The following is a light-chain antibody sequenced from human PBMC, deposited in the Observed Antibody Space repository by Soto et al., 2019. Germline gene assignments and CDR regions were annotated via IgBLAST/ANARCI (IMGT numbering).Light chain of an antibody. V-gene: IGKV3-20*01. CDR3: QQYGSAPPWT. CDR1: QSVSSSY. J-gene: IGKJ1*01. CDR2: GAS. Sequence: EIVLTQSPGTLSLSPGERATLSCRASQSVSSSYLAWYQQKPGQAPRLLIYGASSSATGIPDRFSGSGSGTDFTLTISRLEPEYCAVYYCQQYGSAPPWTFGQGTKVEIK.